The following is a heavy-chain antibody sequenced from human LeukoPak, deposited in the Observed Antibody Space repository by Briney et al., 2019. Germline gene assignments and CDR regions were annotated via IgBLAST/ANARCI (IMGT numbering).Heavy chain of an antibody. Sequence: GGSLRLSCAASGFTFSDYYMSWIRQAPGKGLEWVSYSSSSGSTIYYADSVKGRFTISRDNAKNSLYLQMNSLRAEDTAVYYCARDRYYGSGSPHAFDIWGQGTMVTVSS. CDR2: SSSSGSTI. V-gene: IGHV3-11*01. J-gene: IGHJ3*02. D-gene: IGHD3-10*01. CDR1: GFTFSDYY. CDR3: ARDRYYGSGSPHAFDI.